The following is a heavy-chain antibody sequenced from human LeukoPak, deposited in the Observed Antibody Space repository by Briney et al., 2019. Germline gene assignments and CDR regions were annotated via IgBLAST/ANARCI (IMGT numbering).Heavy chain of an antibody. CDR1: GGTFSSYA. J-gene: IGHJ5*02. V-gene: IGHV1-69*13. Sequence: SVKVSCKASGGTFSSYAISWVRQAPGQGLEWMGGIIPIFGTANYAQKFQGRVTITADESTSTAYMELSSLRSEDTAVYCCARDRLEPAPWGSSGYYHNWFDPWGQGTLVTVSS. CDR3: ARDRLEPAPWGSSGYYHNWFDP. CDR2: IIPIFGTA. D-gene: IGHD3-22*01.